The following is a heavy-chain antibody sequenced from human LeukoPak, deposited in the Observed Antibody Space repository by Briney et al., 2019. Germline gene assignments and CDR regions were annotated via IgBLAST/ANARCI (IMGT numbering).Heavy chain of an antibody. J-gene: IGHJ3*02. CDR2: IYPGDSDT. D-gene: IGHD2-21*02. CDR3: ARHRAVTAIPFPGDAFDI. V-gene: IGHV5-51*01. Sequence: GESLKISCKGSGYIFTSYWIGWVRQMPGKGLEWMGIIYPGDSDTRYSPSFQGQVTISADKSTSTAYLQWSSLKASDTAMYYCARHRAVTAIPFPGDAFDIWGQGTMVTVSS. CDR1: GYIFTSYW.